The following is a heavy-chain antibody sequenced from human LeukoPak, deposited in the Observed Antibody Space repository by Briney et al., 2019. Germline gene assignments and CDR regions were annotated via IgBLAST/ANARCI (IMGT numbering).Heavy chain of an antibody. CDR1: GFTFSSYW. CDR3: ARELVYYRSGLDY. Sequence: PGGSLRLSCAAPGFTFSSYWMSWVRQAPGKGLEWVASIKQDGSEKYYVGSVKGRFTISRDNAKNSLYLQMNSLRAEDTAVYYCARELVYYRSGLDYWGQGTLVTVSS. CDR2: IKQDGSEK. V-gene: IGHV3-7*01. J-gene: IGHJ4*02. D-gene: IGHD3-10*01.